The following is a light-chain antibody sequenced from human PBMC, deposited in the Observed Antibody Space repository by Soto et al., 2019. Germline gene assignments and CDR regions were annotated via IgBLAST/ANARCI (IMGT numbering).Light chain of an antibody. CDR2: DAY. Sequence: EVVLTQSPVTLSLSPLERATLACRASQSFLGLLAWYQQKPGQAPRLLIYDAYDRATGIPPRFSGSGSGTDFTLTISSLEPEDSAVYYCQQRHMWPITFGQGTRLEIK. CDR3: QQRHMWPIT. J-gene: IGKJ5*01. V-gene: IGKV3-11*01. CDR1: QSFLGL.